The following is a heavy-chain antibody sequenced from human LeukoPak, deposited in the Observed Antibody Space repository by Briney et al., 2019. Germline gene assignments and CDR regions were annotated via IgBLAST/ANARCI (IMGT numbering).Heavy chain of an antibody. D-gene: IGHD3-3*01. V-gene: IGHV3-64*01. Sequence: PGGSLRLSCAASGFTFSSYAMHWVRQAPGKGLEYVSAISSNGGSTYYANSVKGRFTISRDNSKNTLYLQMGSLRAEDMAVYYCARGYDFWSGYWSHSDYWGQGTLGTVSS. CDR1: GFTFSSYA. J-gene: IGHJ4*02. CDR2: ISSNGGST. CDR3: ARGYDFWSGYWSHSDY.